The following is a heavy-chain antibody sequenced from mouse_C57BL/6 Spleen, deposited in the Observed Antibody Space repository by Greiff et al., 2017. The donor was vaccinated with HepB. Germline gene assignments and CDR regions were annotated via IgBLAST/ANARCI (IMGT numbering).Heavy chain of an antibody. J-gene: IGHJ3*01. Sequence: VQLQQSGAELVKPGASVKMSCKASGYTFTSYWITWVKQRPGQGLEWIGDIYPGSGSTNYNEKFKSKATLTVDTSSSTAYMQLSSLTSEDSAVYYCAIPGIDYGNYGWFAYWGQGTLVTVSA. CDR2: IYPGSGST. CDR3: AIPGIDYGNYGWFAY. CDR1: GYTFTSYW. V-gene: IGHV1-55*01. D-gene: IGHD2-1*01.